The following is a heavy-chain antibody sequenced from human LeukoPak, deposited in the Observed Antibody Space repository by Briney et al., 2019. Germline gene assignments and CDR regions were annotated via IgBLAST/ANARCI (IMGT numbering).Heavy chain of an antibody. J-gene: IGHJ4*02. CDR3: ARDCSGGSCHFDY. CDR1: GYIFTSYG. Sequence: ASVNVSCKASGYIFTSYGISWVRQAPGQGLEWMGWISGYNGNTYSTQKLQGRVTMATDTSTFTSYMELRSLTSDDTAIYYCARDCSGGSCHFDYWGQGTLVTVSS. CDR2: ISGYNGNT. D-gene: IGHD2-15*01. V-gene: IGHV1-18*01.